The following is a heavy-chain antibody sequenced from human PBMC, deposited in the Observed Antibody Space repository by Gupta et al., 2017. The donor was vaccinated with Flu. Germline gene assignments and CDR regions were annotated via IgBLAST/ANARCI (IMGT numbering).Heavy chain of an antibody. CDR2: INWSGDST. J-gene: IGHJ3*02. Sequence: EVQLVESGGGVVRPRGSLRLSCATSGFTFKNYGMTWVRQGPGKGLEWVAGINWSGDSTGYADSVKGRFTISRDNAKNSLYLQMNSLRDEDTALYYCARGESNGEFGAFDIWAQGTMVTVSS. CDR1: GFTFKNYG. CDR3: ARGESNGEFGAFDI. D-gene: IGHD4-17*01. V-gene: IGHV3-20*04.